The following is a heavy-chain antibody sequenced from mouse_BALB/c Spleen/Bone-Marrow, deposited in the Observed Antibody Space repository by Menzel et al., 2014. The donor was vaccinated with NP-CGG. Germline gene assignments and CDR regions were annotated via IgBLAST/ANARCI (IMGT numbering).Heavy chain of an antibody. D-gene: IGHD2-1*01. V-gene: IGHV1-66*01. J-gene: IGHJ4*01. CDR3: ARRGNWGNAMDY. CDR2: IFPGSGNI. CDR1: GYSFTSYY. Sequence: VMLVESGPELVKPGASVKISCEASGYSFTSYYIHWVKQRPGQGLEWIGWIFPGSGNIKYNEKFKGEATLTADTSSSTAYMRLSSLTSEDSAVYFCARRGNWGNAMDYWGQGTSVTVSS.